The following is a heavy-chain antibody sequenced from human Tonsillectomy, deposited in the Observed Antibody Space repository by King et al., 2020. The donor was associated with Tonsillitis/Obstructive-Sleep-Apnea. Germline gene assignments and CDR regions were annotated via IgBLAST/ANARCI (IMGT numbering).Heavy chain of an antibody. V-gene: IGHV1-18*01. CDR3: AISPGYYYDSSGLDY. J-gene: IGHJ4*02. D-gene: IGHD3-22*01. CDR1: GYTFTSYG. Sequence: QLVQSGAEVKKPGASVKVSCKASGYTFTSYGISWVRQAPGQGLEWMGWISAYNGNTNYAQKLQGRVTMTTDTSTSTAYIELRSLRSDDTAVYYCAISPGYYYDSSGLDYWGQGTLVTVSS. CDR2: ISAYNGNT.